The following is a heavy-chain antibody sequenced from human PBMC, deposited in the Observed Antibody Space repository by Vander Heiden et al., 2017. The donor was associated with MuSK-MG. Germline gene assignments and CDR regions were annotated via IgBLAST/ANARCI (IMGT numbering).Heavy chain of an antibody. J-gene: IGHJ5*01. CDR3: ARDLPYSSGWLGY. V-gene: IGHV4-39*07. CDR1: GGSISRSSYY. D-gene: IGHD6-19*01. CDR2: IDYSGST. Sequence: QLQLHESGPGLVKPSETLSLTCTVPGGSISRSSYYWGWIRQPPGKGLDRMGSIDYSGSTYYNPSRKRRVTISVDTSKNQFSLKLSAVTAADTAVYYCARDLPYSSGWLGYGGHGTLVTVSS.